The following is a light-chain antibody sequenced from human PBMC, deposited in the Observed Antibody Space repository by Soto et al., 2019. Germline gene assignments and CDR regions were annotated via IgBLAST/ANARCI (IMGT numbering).Light chain of an antibody. CDR2: DAS. CDR3: QQRSNWPIT. J-gene: IGKJ5*01. CDR1: QSVSRY. V-gene: IGKV3-11*01. Sequence: EIVLTQSPATLSLSPGQRATHSCRASQSVSRYLAWYQRKPGQAPRLLIYDASNRATGIPARFSGSGSGTDFTLTISRLEPEDFAVYYCQQRSNWPITVGQGTRLEI.